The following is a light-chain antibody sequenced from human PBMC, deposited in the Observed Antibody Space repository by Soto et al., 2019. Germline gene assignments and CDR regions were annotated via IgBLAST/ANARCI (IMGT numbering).Light chain of an antibody. CDR3: HQYGSSPPT. Sequence: EIVLTPSPGTLSLSPVERGTLSCRASQNLGTLYLAWFQQKSGQAPRLLIYSASRRATGIPDRFTGSGSGTDFTLTISRLEPEDFAVYYCHQYGSSPPTFGQGTKVDIK. V-gene: IGKV3-20*01. CDR2: SAS. J-gene: IGKJ1*01. CDR1: QNLGTLY.